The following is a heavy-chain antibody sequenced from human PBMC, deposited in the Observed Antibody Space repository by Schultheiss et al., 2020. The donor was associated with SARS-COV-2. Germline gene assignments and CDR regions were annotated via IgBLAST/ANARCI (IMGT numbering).Heavy chain of an antibody. CDR1: GFTFSSYA. CDR3: ARDYDWFDA. V-gene: IGHV3-30*04. CDR2: ISDDGSNK. Sequence: GESLKISCAASGFTFSSYAMRWVRQAPGKGLEWVAVISDDGSNKYYADSVKGRFTISRDNAKNSLYLQMNSLRAEDTAVYYCARDYDWFDAWGQGTLVTVSS. D-gene: IGHD2-2*01. J-gene: IGHJ5*02.